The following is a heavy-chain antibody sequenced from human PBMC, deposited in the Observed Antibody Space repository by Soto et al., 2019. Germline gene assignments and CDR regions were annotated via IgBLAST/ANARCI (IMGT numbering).Heavy chain of an antibody. J-gene: IGHJ5*02. Sequence: GASVKVSCKASGGTFSSCVISWVRQAPGQGLEWMGGIIPIFGTANYAQKFQGRVTITADESTSTAYMELSSLRSEGTAVYYCARDRCSGGSCENWFDPWGQGTLVTVSS. CDR3: ARDRCSGGSCENWFDP. D-gene: IGHD2-15*01. CDR2: IIPIFGTA. V-gene: IGHV1-69*13. CDR1: GGTFSSCV.